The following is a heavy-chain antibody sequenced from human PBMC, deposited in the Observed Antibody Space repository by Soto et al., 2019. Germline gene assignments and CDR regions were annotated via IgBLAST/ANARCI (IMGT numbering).Heavy chain of an antibody. Sequence: QVQLVESGGGVVQPGRSLRLSCAASGFTFSSYGMHWVRQAPGKGLEWVAVISYDGSNKYYADSVKGRFTISRDNSKNTLYLQMNSLRAEDTAVYYCAKDDGRVPHRYYFDYWGQGTLVTVSS. D-gene: IGHD1-26*01. CDR1: GFTFSSYG. J-gene: IGHJ4*02. V-gene: IGHV3-30*18. CDR3: AKDDGRVPHRYYFDY. CDR2: ISYDGSNK.